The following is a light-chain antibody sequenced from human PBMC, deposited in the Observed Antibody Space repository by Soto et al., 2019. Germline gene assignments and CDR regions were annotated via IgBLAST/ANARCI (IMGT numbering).Light chain of an antibody. V-gene: IGKV3-20*01. CDR3: QQYGSSPLT. Sequence: EFVLTQSPGTLSLSPGERATLSCRASQTVRNNYLAWYQQKPGQAPRLLISGASGRATGTPDRFSGSASGTDFTLTISRLEPEDFAVYYCQQYGSSPLTFGGGTKVDIK. J-gene: IGKJ4*01. CDR1: QTVRNNY. CDR2: GAS.